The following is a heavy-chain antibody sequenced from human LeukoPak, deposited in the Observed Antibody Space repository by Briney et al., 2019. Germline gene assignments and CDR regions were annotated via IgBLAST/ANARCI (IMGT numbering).Heavy chain of an antibody. CDR3: ASSDTAMVTGLFDI. J-gene: IGHJ3*02. CDR1: GHTFTSYG. Sequence: EASVKVSCKASGHTFTSYGISWVRQAPGQGLEWMGWISAYNGNTNYAQKLQGRVTMTRDTSTSTAYMELRSVRSDDTAVYYCASSDTAMVTGLFDICGEGLIVTVSS. CDR2: ISAYNGNT. D-gene: IGHD5-18*01. V-gene: IGHV1-18*01.